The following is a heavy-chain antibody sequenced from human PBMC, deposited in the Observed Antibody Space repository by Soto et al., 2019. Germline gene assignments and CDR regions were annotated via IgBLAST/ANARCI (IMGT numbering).Heavy chain of an antibody. CDR3: ARAVGDYAGEVVRYYYGMDV. Sequence: GESLKISCKGSGYSFTSYWIGWVRQMPGKGLEWMGIIYPGDSDTRYSPSFQGQVTISADKSISTAYLQWSSLKASDTAMYYCARAVGDYAGEVVRYYYGMDVWGQGTTVTVSS. J-gene: IGHJ6*02. D-gene: IGHD4-17*01. CDR1: GYSFTSYW. V-gene: IGHV5-51*01. CDR2: IYPGDSDT.